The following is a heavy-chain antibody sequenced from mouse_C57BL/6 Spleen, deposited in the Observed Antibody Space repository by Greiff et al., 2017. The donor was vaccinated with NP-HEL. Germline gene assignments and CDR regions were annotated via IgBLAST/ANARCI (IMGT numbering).Heavy chain of an antibody. CDR2: INPGSGGT. V-gene: IGHV1-54*01. D-gene: IGHD4-1*01. Sequence: QVQLQQSGAELVRPGTSVKVSCKASGYAFTNYLIEWVKQRPGQGLEWIGVINPGSGGTNYNEKFKGKATLTADKSSSTAYMQLSSLTSEDSAVYFCARAANWDVAFDYWGQGTTLTVSS. J-gene: IGHJ2*01. CDR3: ARAANWDVAFDY. CDR1: GYAFTNYL.